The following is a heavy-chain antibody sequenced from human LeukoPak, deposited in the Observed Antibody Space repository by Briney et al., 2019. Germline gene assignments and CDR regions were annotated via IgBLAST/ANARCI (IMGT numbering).Heavy chain of an antibody. Sequence: GASVKVSCTASGGTFSSYAISWVRQAPGQGLEWMGRIIPILGIANYAQKFQGRVTITADKSTSTAYMELSSLRSEDTAVYYCARADGYNNNFDYWGQGTLVTVSS. D-gene: IGHD5-24*01. V-gene: IGHV1-69*04. CDR3: ARADGYNNNFDY. CDR1: GGTFSSYA. CDR2: IIPILGIA. J-gene: IGHJ4*02.